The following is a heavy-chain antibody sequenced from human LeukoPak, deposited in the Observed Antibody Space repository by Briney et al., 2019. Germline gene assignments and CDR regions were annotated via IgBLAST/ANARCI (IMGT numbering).Heavy chain of an antibody. CDR2: IHYDGREQ. CDR1: GFIFSNHG. J-gene: IGHJ4*02. CDR3: AKSGLNRFDY. D-gene: IGHD2-15*01. Sequence: GGSLRLSCAASGFIFSNHGMHWVRQAPGKGLEWVSFIHYDGREQYYADSVKGRFTISRDNSKNTLYLQMNSLRAEDTAVFYCAKSGLNRFDYWGQGTLVTVSS. V-gene: IGHV3-30*02.